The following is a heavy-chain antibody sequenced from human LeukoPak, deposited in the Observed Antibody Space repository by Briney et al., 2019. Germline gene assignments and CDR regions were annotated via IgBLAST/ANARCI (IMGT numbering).Heavy chain of an antibody. D-gene: IGHD3-22*01. J-gene: IGHJ4*02. CDR2: ISDSGGRT. V-gene: IGHV3-23*01. CDR3: AKRGVVIRVILVGFHKEAYYFDS. CDR1: GITLSNYR. Sequence: GGSLRLSCAVSGITLSNYRMSWVRQAPGKGLEWVAGISDSGGRTNYADSVKGRFTISSDNPKNTLYLQMNSLRAEDTAVYFCAKRGVVIRVILVGFHKEAYYFDSWGQGALVTVSS.